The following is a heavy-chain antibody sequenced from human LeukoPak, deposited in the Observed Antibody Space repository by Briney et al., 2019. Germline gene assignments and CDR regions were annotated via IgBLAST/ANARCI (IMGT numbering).Heavy chain of an antibody. J-gene: IGHJ6*03. CDR1: GGTFSSYA. CDR3: ARPAARPYYYYYMDV. CDR2: IIPIFGTA. V-gene: IGHV1-69*13. D-gene: IGHD6-6*01. Sequence: SVKVSCKASGGTFSSYAVSWVRQAPGQGLEWMGGIIPIFGTANYAQKFQGRVTITADESTSTAYMELSSLRSEDTAVYYCARPAARPYYYYYMDVWGKGTTVTVSS.